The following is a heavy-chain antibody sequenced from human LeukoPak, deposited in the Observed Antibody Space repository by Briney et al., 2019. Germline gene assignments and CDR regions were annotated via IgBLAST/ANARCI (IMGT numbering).Heavy chain of an antibody. CDR1: GFTFSSYS. V-gene: IGHV3-21*01. CDR2: ISSSSSYI. Sequence: PGGSLRLSCAASGFTFSSYSMNWVRQAPGKGLEWVSSISSSSSYIYHADSVKGRFTISRDNAKNSLYLQMKSLRDEDTAVYYCARDRHHRFGELFPWGQGTRVTVSS. D-gene: IGHD3-10*01. J-gene: IGHJ4*02. CDR3: ARDRHHRFGELFP.